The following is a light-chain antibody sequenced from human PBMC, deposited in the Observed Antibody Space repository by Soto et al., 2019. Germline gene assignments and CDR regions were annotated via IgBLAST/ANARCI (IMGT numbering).Light chain of an antibody. CDR2: LAS. J-gene: IGKJ3*01. CDR1: QDIRNA. Sequence: QRTHSPGSLSAAVGDMVNISCRASQDIRNAIGWYQQKPGRAPSLLIYLASYLQTGVPRRFRGSGSGTDVTLTISSLQPEDFSTYYCLQDSNYPRPFAAGTKVDSK. V-gene: IGKV1-6*02. CDR3: LQDSNYPRP.